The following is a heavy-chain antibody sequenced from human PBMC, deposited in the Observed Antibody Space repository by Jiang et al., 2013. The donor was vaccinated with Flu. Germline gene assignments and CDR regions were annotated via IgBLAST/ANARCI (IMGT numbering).Heavy chain of an antibody. Sequence: QKFQGRVTMTRDTSTSTVYMELSSLRSEDTAVYYCAGRKTLVSPFDYWGQGTLVTVSS. V-gene: IGHV1-46*01. J-gene: IGHJ4*02. CDR3: AGRKTLVSPFDY. D-gene: IGHD6-13*01.